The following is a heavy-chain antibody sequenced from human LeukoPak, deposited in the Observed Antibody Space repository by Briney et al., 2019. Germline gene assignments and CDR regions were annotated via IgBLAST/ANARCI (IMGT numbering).Heavy chain of an antibody. CDR1: GGSFSGYY. J-gene: IGHJ4*02. CDR2: IYYSGST. Sequence: PSETLSLTCAVYGGSFSGYYWSWIRQPPGKGLEWIGYIYYSGSTNYNPSLKSRVTISVDTSKNQFSLKLSSVTAADTAVYYCARGRYNYALEDYFDYWGQGTLVTVSS. V-gene: IGHV4-59*01. CDR3: ARGRYNYALEDYFDY. D-gene: IGHD5-18*01.